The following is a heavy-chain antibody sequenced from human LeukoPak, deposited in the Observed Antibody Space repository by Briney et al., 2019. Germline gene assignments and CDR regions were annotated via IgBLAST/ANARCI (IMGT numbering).Heavy chain of an antibody. V-gene: IGHV3-23*01. D-gene: IGHD3-10*01. CDR1: GFTFSSYA. J-gene: IGHJ5*02. Sequence: GGSLRLSCAASGFTFSSYAMSWVRQAPGKGLEWVSGISGIGGSTHYADSVKGRFTISRDNSKNTLYLQMNSLRVEDTAVYYCAKDMVRGVIRWFDPWGQGTLVTASS. CDR2: ISGIGGST. CDR3: AKDMVRGVIRWFDP.